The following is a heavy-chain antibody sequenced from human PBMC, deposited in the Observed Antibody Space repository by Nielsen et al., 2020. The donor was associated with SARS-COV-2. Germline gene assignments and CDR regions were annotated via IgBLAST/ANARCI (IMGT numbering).Heavy chain of an antibody. D-gene: IGHD2-15*01. CDR1: GFTFSDYY. V-gene: IGHV3-7*01. CDR2: IRQDGSEK. J-gene: IGHJ4*02. CDR3: ARAVGSVDSY. Sequence: GGSLRLSCAASGFTFSDYYMSWVRQAPGKGLEWVANIRQDGSEKYYVDSVKGRFTISRDNAKNSLYLQMSSLRAEDTAVYYCARAVGSVDSYWGQGTLVTVSS.